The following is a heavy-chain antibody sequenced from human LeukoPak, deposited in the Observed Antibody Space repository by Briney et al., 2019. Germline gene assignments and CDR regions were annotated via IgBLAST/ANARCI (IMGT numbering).Heavy chain of an antibody. CDR2: IYHSGST. V-gene: IGHV4-59*01. J-gene: IGHJ4*02. Sequence: SETLSLTCTVSGASIRNYYWSWIRQPPGKGLEWIGYIYHSGSTTYHPSLKSQVTISVDTSKSQFSLKLSSVTAADTAMYYCARGGITRILAYWGRGTLVTVSS. CDR3: ARGGITRILAY. CDR1: GASIRNYY. D-gene: IGHD2-15*01.